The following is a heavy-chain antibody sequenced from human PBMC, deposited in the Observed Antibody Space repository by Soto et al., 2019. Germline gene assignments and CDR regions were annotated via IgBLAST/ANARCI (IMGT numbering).Heavy chain of an antibody. CDR1: GLTFSTYG. Sequence: GGSLRLSCTVSGLTFSTYGMHWVRQAPGKGLEWVAVISYDVRKTHYADSVRGRFTISRDNSKSTLYLQMNDLRADDTALYYCAKDSLGGMGTVMMPGPDWGQGTLVTVSS. CDR3: AKDSLGGMGTVMMPGPD. CDR2: ISYDVRKT. D-gene: IGHD4-17*01. J-gene: IGHJ4*02. V-gene: IGHV3-30*18.